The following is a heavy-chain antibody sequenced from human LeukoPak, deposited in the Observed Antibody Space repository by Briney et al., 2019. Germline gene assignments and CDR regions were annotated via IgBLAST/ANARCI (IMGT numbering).Heavy chain of an antibody. CDR2: INDDGTTT. CDR3: AKGGPSWRGPFDY. V-gene: IGHV3-74*01. D-gene: IGHD3-10*01. Sequence: PGGSLRLSCAASGFIFGAYWMLWVRQVPGKGLVWVSRINDDGTTTDYADSVRGRFTISRDNAKNTLYLQMSSLRAEDTAVYYCAKGGPSWRGPFDYWGQGTLVTVSS. CDR1: GFIFGAYW. J-gene: IGHJ4*02.